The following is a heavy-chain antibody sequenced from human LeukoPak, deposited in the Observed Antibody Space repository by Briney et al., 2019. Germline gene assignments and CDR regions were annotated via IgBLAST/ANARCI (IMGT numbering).Heavy chain of an antibody. CDR2: INSDGSST. CDR3: ARDSPLRYFDWALYNWFDP. J-gene: IGHJ5*02. Sequence: GGSLRLSCAASGFTFSSYWVHWVRQAPGKGLVWVSRINSDGSSTSYADSVKGRFTISRDNAKNTLYLQMNSLRAEDTAVYYCARDSPLRYFDWALYNWFDPWGQGTLVTVSS. V-gene: IGHV3-74*01. D-gene: IGHD3-9*01. CDR1: GFTFSSYW.